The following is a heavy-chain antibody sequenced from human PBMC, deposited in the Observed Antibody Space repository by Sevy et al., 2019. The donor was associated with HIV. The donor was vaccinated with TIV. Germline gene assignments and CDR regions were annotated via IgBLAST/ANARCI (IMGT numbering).Heavy chain of an antibody. CDR3: TRAPPVRSGDDSLNWFDP. D-gene: IGHD5-12*01. CDR2: IYYTGGT. V-gene: IGHV4-59*01. J-gene: IGHJ5*02. CDR1: GGSISAYY. Sequence: SETLSLTCTVSGGSISAYYWSWIRQPPGKALEYIGYIYYTGGTNYNPSLENRVTMSVNTSKNQFSLKLNSVTAAHTAVSYCTRAPPVRSGDDSLNWFDPWGQGTLVTVSS.